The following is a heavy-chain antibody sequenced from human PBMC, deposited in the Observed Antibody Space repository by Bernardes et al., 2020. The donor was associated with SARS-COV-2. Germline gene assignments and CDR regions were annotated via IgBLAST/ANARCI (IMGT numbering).Heavy chain of an antibody. V-gene: IGHV3-23*01. CDR1: GFTFRNYA. Sequence: GGSLRLSCAASGFTFRNYAMNWVRQVPGRGLEWISVIGGSNGVTYYADSVRGRFTISRDNSKNTLYLQMNSLRADDTAVYYCAKKVGSSEWYLGFDYWGQGALVTVSS. J-gene: IGHJ4*02. CDR3: AKKVGSSEWYLGFDY. CDR2: IGGSNGVT. D-gene: IGHD1-26*01.